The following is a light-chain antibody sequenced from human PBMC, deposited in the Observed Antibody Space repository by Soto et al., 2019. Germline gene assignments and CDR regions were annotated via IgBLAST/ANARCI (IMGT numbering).Light chain of an antibody. CDR2: GVT. J-gene: IGLJ2*01. V-gene: IGLV2-14*01. CDR1: GSDVGAYNY. Sequence: QSALTQPASVSGSPGQSIAISCTGSGSDVGAYNYVSWYQQHPGKAPKLMIYGVTNRTSGVSDRFSGSKSGNTASLTISGLQAEGEADYYCCSYSNRITVIFGGGTKVTVL. CDR3: CSYSNRITVI.